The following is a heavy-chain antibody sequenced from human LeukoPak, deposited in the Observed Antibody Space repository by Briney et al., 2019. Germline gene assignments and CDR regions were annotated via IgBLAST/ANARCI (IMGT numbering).Heavy chain of an antibody. CDR3: ARVGRSPRAFDI. Sequence: ASVKVSCMASGYTFTSYYMHWVRQAPGQGLEWMGIINPSGGSTSYAQKFQGRVTMTRDTSTSTVYMELSSLRSEDTAVYYCARVGRSPRAFDIWGQGTMVTVSS. CDR2: INPSGGST. V-gene: IGHV1-46*01. CDR1: GYTFTSYY. D-gene: IGHD2-15*01. J-gene: IGHJ3*02.